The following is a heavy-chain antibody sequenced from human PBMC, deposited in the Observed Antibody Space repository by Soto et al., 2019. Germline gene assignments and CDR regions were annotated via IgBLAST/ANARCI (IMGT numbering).Heavy chain of an antibody. CDR3: ASSYGSGYRAFDY. V-gene: IGHV1-69*02. D-gene: IGHD3-10*01. Sequence: QVQLVQSGAEVKKPGSSVRVSCKAPGDTFTFYSINWGRQAPGLGLEWMGRINPILSMSNYAQRFQGRVTMTADKSTSTAYMELSSLRSEDTAMYYCASSYGSGYRAFDYWGQGALVTVSS. CDR2: INPILSMS. CDR1: GDTFTFYS. J-gene: IGHJ4*02.